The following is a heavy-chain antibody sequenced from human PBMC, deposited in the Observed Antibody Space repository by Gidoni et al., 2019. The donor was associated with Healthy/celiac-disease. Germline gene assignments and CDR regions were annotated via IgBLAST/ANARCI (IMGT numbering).Heavy chain of an antibody. Sequence: EVQLVESGGGLVQPGGSLRLSCAASGFTFSSYDVHWVRQATGKGLEWVSAIGTAGDTYYPGSVKGRFTISRENAKNSLYLQMNSLRAGDTAVYYCARGGNGFPFDYWGQGTLVTVSS. CDR3: ARGGNGFPFDY. D-gene: IGHD3-10*01. CDR1: GFTFSSYD. CDR2: IGTAGDT. V-gene: IGHV3-13*01. J-gene: IGHJ4*02.